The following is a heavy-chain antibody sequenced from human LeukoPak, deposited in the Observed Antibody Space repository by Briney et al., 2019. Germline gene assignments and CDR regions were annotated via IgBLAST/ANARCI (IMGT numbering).Heavy chain of an antibody. J-gene: IGHJ4*02. V-gene: IGHV3-7*01. CDR1: GFTFSDCW. Sequence: GGSLRLSCAGSGFTFSDCWMTWVRQAPGKGLEWVANIKEDGSDKQYVDSVKGRFTISRDNAENSLYLQMNSLRAEDTAVYYCARRGYCSSTSCPGYDYWGQGTLVTVSS. CDR3: ARRGYCSSTSCPGYDY. CDR2: IKEDGSDK. D-gene: IGHD2-2*01.